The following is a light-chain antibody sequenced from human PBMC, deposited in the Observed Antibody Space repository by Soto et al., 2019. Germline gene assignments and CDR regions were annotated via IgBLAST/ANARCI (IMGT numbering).Light chain of an antibody. CDR3: QQYNSYSPCT. Sequence: DIQMTQSPSTLSASVGDRVTITCRASQSISSWLAWYQQKPGKAPKLLIYDASSLESGVPSRFSGSGSVTEFTLTISSLQPDDFATYYCQQYNSYSPCTFGQGTKLEIK. J-gene: IGKJ2*02. CDR2: DAS. CDR1: QSISSW. V-gene: IGKV1-5*01.